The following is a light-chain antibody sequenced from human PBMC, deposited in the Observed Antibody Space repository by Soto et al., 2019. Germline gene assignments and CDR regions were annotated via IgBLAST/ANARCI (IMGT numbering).Light chain of an antibody. V-gene: IGKV1-5*03. CDR2: KAS. CDR1: QSISSW. CDR3: QQYGSSGT. Sequence: DIQMTQSPATFSSSVGERFTITCRASQSISSWLAWYQQKPGKAPKLLIYKASTLKSGVPSRFSGSGSGTEFTLTISRLEPEDFAVYYCQQYGSSGTFGQGTKVDIK. J-gene: IGKJ1*01.